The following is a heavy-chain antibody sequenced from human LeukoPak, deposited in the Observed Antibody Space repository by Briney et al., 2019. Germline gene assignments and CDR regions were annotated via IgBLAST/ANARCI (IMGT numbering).Heavy chain of an antibody. D-gene: IGHD3-10*02. Sequence: GGSLRLSCEASGFSFSSYGMSWVRQAPGEGLEWVSGFSASDGSRYYADSVKGRFTISRDNSKNTLYLQMNSLRAEDTAVYYCAELGITMIGGVWGKGTTVTISS. CDR1: GFSFSSYG. V-gene: IGHV3-23*01. J-gene: IGHJ6*04. CDR2: FSASDGSR. CDR3: AELGITMIGGV.